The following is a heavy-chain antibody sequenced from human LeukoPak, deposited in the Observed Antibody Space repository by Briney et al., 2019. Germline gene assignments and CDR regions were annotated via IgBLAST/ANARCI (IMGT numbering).Heavy chain of an antibody. J-gene: IGHJ4*02. CDR3: ARVREQHLVRYYFDY. D-gene: IGHD6-13*01. Sequence: PGGSLRLSCAASGFTFSSYAMSWVRQAPGKGLEWVSAISGSGGSTYYADSVKGRFTISRDNSKNTLYLQMNSLRAEDTAVYYCARVREQHLVRYYFDYWGQGTLVTVSS. V-gene: IGHV3-23*01. CDR2: ISGSGGST. CDR1: GFTFSSYA.